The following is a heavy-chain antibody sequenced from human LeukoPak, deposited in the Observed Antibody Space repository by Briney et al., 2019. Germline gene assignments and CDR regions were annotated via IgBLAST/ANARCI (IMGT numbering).Heavy chain of an antibody. D-gene: IGHD3-10*01. CDR1: GFTFSSYG. CDR3: AKDAELLWSDDAFDI. V-gene: IGHV3-30*02. Sequence: PGGSLRLSCAASGFTFSSYGMHWVRQAPGKGLEWVAFIRYDGSNKYYADSVKGRFTISRDNSKNTLYLQMNSLRAEDTAVYYCAKDAELLWSDDAFDIWGQGTMVTVSS. CDR2: IRYDGSNK. J-gene: IGHJ3*02.